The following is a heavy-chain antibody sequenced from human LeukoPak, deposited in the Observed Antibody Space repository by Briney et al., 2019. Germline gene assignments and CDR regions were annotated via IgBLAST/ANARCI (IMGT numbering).Heavy chain of an antibody. CDR1: GFTFSSYG. Sequence: GGSLRLSCAASGFTFSSYGMHWVRQAPGKGLEWVAVIWYDGSNKYYTDSVKGRFTISRDNSKDTLYLQMNSLRAEHTAVYYCARDLASAVTTFFDYWGQGTLVTVSS. V-gene: IGHV3-33*08. D-gene: IGHD4-17*01. CDR3: ARDLASAVTTFFDY. CDR2: IWYDGSNK. J-gene: IGHJ4*02.